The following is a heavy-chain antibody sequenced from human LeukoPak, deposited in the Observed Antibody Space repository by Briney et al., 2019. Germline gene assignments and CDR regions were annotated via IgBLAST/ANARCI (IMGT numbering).Heavy chain of an antibody. D-gene: IGHD4/OR15-4a*01. J-gene: IGHJ4*02. CDR2: LGISGDYA. CDR3: ARDLYDYGDK. Sequence: GGSLRLSCVASGFTLSSYAVSWVRQAPEKGLQWVSSLGISGDYAWYAGSVKGRFTISRDSSKNTVYLQMNNLRAEDTAVYYCARDLYDYGDKWGQGTLVSVSS. CDR1: GFTLSSYA. V-gene: IGHV3-23*01.